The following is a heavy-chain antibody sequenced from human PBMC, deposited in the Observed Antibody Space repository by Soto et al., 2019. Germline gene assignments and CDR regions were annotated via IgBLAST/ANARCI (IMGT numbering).Heavy chain of an antibody. Sequence: SETLSLTCTVSGGSISSYYWSWIRRPPGKGLEWIGYIYYSGSTNYNPSLKSRVTISVDTSKNQFSLKLSSVTAADTAVYYCAREVTIFGVVNWYFDLWGRGTLVTVST. CDR1: GGSISSYY. D-gene: IGHD3-3*01. J-gene: IGHJ2*01. CDR2: IYYSGST. V-gene: IGHV4-59*01. CDR3: AREVTIFGVVNWYFDL.